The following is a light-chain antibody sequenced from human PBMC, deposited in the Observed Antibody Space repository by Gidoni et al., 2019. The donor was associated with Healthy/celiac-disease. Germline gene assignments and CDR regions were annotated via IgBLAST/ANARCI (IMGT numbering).Light chain of an antibody. CDR1: QGISNY. J-gene: IGKJ3*01. V-gene: IGKV1-27*01. Sequence: DIQMTQSPSSMSASVVDRVTITCRARQGISNYLAWYQQKPGKVPKLLIYAASTLQSGVPSRFSGSGSGTDFTLTISSLQPEDVATYYCQKYNSAPLTFXPXTKVDIK. CDR2: AAS. CDR3: QKYNSAPLT.